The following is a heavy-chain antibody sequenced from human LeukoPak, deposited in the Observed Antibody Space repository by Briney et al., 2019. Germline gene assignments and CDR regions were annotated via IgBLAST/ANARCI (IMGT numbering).Heavy chain of an antibody. J-gene: IGHJ3*01. CDR2: INTNTGNP. V-gene: IGHV7-4-1*02. CDR3: ARDLSVNAFDL. CDR1: GYTFTYYA. Sequence: ASVKVSCKASGYTFTYYAMNWVRQAPGQGLEWMGWINTNTGNPTYVQGFTGRFVFSLDTSVSTAYLQISSLKAEDTAVYYCARDLSVNAFDLWGQGTLVTVSS. D-gene: IGHD2/OR15-2a*01.